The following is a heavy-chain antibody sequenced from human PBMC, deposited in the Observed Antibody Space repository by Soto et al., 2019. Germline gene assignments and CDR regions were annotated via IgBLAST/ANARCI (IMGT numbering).Heavy chain of an antibody. CDR3: ATSISSSWGLFDY. V-gene: IGHV1-24*01. D-gene: IGHD6-13*01. J-gene: IGHJ4*02. CDR1: GYTLTELS. Sequence: ASVKVSCKVSGYTLTELSMRWVRQAPGKGLEWMGGFDPEDGETIYAQKFQGRVTMTEDTSTDTAYMELSSLRSEDTAVYYCATSISSSWGLFDYWGQGTLVTVSS. CDR2: FDPEDGET.